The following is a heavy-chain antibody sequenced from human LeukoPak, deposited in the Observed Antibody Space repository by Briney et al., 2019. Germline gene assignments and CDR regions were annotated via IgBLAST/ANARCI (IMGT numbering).Heavy chain of an antibody. CDR1: GYTFTCYY. CDR2: INPNSGGT. Sequence: GASVTVSCKASGYTFTCYYMHWVRQAPGQGLEWMGWINPNSGGTNYAQKFQGRVTMTRDTSISTAYMELSRLRSDDTAVYYCARGSPLYYDSSGYYYYWGQGTLVTVSS. D-gene: IGHD3-22*01. CDR3: ARGSPLYYDSSGYYYY. V-gene: IGHV1-2*02. J-gene: IGHJ4*02.